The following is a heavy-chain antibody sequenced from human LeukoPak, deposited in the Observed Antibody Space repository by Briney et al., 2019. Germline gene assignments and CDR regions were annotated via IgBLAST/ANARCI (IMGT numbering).Heavy chain of an antibody. D-gene: IGHD3-3*02. J-gene: IGHJ4*02. Sequence: GRSLRLSCAASGFTFSSYAMHWVRQAPGKGLEWVAVISYDGSNKYYADSVKGRFTISRDNSKNTLYLQMNSLRAEDTAVYYCARDIWAFSDPQSSFDYWGQGTLVTVSS. CDR1: GFTFSSYA. V-gene: IGHV3-30-3*01. CDR2: ISYDGSNK. CDR3: ARDIWAFSDPQSSFDY.